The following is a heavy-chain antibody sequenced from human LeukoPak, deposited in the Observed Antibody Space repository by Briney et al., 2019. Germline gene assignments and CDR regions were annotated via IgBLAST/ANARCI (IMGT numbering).Heavy chain of an antibody. D-gene: IGHD1-26*01. CDR2: LGIAGDT. J-gene: IGHJ4*02. Sequence: GGSLRLSCAASGFTVSSYAMHWVRQPIGKGLEGVSALGIAGDTFYPGSVKGRFTISRENARNSLYLQMNSLRAEDTAMYYCARQMQSHGNFDSWGQGTLVTVSS. V-gene: IGHV3-13*01. CDR1: GFTVSSYA. CDR3: ARQMQSHGNFDS.